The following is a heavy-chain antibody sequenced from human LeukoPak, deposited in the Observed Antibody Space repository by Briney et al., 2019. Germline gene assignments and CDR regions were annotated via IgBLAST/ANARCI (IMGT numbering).Heavy chain of an antibody. CDR1: GFIFSSYG. CDR3: AKDRGYSGYDWEGVF. J-gene: IGHJ4*02. V-gene: IGHV3-30*02. D-gene: IGHD5-12*01. CDR2: IRYDGSNK. Sequence: GGSLRLSCAASGFIFSSYGMHWVRQAPGKGLEWVAFIRYDGSNKYYAESVKGRFTISRDSSKNTLYLQMNSLRAEDSAVYYCAKDRGYSGYDWEGVFWGQGTLVTVSS.